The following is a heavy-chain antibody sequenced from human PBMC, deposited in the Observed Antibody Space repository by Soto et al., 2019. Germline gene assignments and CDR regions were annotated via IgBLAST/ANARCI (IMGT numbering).Heavy chain of an antibody. Sequence: QVQLVESGGGVVQPGRSLRLSCAASGFTFSSYGMHWVRQAPGKGLEWVAGIWYDGSNKYYADSVKGRFTISRDNSKNTMYLQMNSLRAEDTAVYYCARETYYYDSSGDFDYWGQGTLVTVSS. D-gene: IGHD3-22*01. CDR3: ARETYYYDSSGDFDY. CDR2: IWYDGSNK. J-gene: IGHJ4*02. CDR1: GFTFSSYG. V-gene: IGHV3-33*01.